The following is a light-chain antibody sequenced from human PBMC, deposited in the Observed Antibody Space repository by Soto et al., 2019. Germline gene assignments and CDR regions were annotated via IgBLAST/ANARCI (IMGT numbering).Light chain of an antibody. CDR3: QQTYSSSWT. V-gene: IGKV1-39*01. CDR2: GAS. Sequence: DIQMTQSPSSLSASVGDSVTITCRASQSVRNYLNWYQHKPGKAPKLLIYGASRLQTGVPSRFSGSGSGTDFTLTVSRLQPEDFATYYCQQTYSSSWTFGQGTKVEIK. J-gene: IGKJ1*01. CDR1: QSVRNY.